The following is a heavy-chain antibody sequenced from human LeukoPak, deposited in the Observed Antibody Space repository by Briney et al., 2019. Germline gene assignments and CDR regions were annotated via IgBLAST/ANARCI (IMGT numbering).Heavy chain of an antibody. V-gene: IGHV1-24*01. CDR3: ATAKVFCSGGSCRNYYFDY. D-gene: IGHD2-15*01. Sequence: ASVKVSCKVSGYTLTELSMHWVRQAPGKGLEWMGGFDPEDGETIYAQKFQGRVTMTEDTSTDTAYMELSSPRSEDTAVYYCATAKVFCSGGSCRNYYFDYWGQGTLVTVSS. J-gene: IGHJ4*02. CDR1: GYTLTELS. CDR2: FDPEDGET.